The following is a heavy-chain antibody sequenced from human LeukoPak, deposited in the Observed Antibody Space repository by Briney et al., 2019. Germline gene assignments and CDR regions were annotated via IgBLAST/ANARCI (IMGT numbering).Heavy chain of an antibody. CDR3: ARRPLNSGNYDGPSGLDY. CDR2: INHSGST. Sequence: PSETLSLTCTVSGGSISSSSYYWGWIRQPPGKGLEWIGEINHSGSTNYNPSLKSRVTISVDTSKNQFSLKLSSVAAADTAMYYCARRPLNSGNYDGPSGLDYWGQGTLVTVSS. CDR1: GGSISSSSYY. D-gene: IGHD1-26*01. V-gene: IGHV4-39*07. J-gene: IGHJ4*02.